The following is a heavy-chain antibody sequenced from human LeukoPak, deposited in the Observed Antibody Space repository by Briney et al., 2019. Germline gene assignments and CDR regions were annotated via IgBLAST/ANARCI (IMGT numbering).Heavy chain of an antibody. CDR2: IYYSGST. D-gene: IGHD3-10*01. Sequence: SETLSLTCTVSGGCISSYYWSWIRQPPGKGLEWIGYIYYSGSTNYNPSLKSRVTISVDTSKNQFSLKLRSVTAADTAVYYCARGSQTPDAGYWGPGTLVTVSP. CDR3: ARGSQTPDAGY. J-gene: IGHJ4*02. V-gene: IGHV4-59*01. CDR1: GGCISSYY.